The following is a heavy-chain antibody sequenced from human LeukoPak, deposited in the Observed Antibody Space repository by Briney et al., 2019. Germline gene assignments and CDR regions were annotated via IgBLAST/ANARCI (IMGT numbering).Heavy chain of an antibody. V-gene: IGHV3-48*03. J-gene: IGHJ4*02. D-gene: IGHD4/OR15-4a*01. Sequence: QPGGSLRLSCAASGFTFSSYEMNWVRQAPGKGLEWVSYISSSGSTIYYADSVKGRFTISRDNAKNSLDLQMNSLRAEDTAVYYCAKEGRYGDYFDYWGQGTLVTVSS. CDR2: ISSSGSTI. CDR1: GFTFSSYE. CDR3: AKEGRYGDYFDY.